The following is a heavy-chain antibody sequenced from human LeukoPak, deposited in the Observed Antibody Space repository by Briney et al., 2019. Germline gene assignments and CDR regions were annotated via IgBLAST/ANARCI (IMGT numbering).Heavy chain of an antibody. CDR3: ARGGLNYDILTVLDS. J-gene: IGHJ4*02. CDR1: GFTFSTYA. D-gene: IGHD3-9*01. CDR2: ISANGGVS. Sequence: GGSLRLSCTASGFTFSTYAMHWVRQAPGKGLEYVSSISANGGVSFNADSVKGRFTISRDNSKGTLFLQMGSLRAEDMAVYYCARGGLNYDILTVLDSRGQGTPVTVSS. V-gene: IGHV3-64*02.